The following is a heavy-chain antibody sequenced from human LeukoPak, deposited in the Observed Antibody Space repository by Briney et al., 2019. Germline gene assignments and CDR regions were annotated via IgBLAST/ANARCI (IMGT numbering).Heavy chain of an antibody. Sequence: GGSLRLSYAASGFTFSSYAMSWVRQAPGKGLEWVSAISGSGGSTYYADSVKGRFTISRDNSKNTLYLQMNSLRAEDTAVYYCAKDSDGSGSYHSGYYFDYWGQGTLVTVSS. CDR1: GFTFSSYA. V-gene: IGHV3-23*01. J-gene: IGHJ4*02. CDR2: ISGSGGST. CDR3: AKDSDGSGSYHSGYYFDY. D-gene: IGHD3-10*01.